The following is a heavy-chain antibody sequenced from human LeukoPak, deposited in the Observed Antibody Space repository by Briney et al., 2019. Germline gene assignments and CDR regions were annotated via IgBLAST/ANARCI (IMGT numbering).Heavy chain of an antibody. J-gene: IGHJ4*02. CDR1: GGSISGYY. CDR3: ARAVPGYCSSTSCYQFDY. D-gene: IGHD2-2*01. CDR2: INHSGST. Sequence: KPSETLSLTCAVYGGSISGYYWSWIRQPPGKGLEWIGEINHSGSTNYNPSLKSRVTISVDTSKNQFPLKLSSVTAADTAVYYCARAVPGYCSSTSCYQFDYWGQGTLVTVSS. V-gene: IGHV4-34*01.